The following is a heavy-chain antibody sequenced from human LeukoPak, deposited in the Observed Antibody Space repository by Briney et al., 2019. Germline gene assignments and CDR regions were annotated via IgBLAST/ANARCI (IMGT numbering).Heavy chain of an antibody. D-gene: IGHD3-22*01. J-gene: IGHJ4*02. CDR2: INPNSCGT. Sequence: ASVKVSCKASGYTFTGYYMHWVRPGPGQGLEWMGWINPNSCGTNYAQKFQGRVTMTRDTSISTAYMELSRLRSDDTAVYYCARHSREYYFDYWGQGTLVTVSS. CDR1: GYTFTGYY. V-gene: IGHV1-2*02. CDR3: ARHSREYYFDY.